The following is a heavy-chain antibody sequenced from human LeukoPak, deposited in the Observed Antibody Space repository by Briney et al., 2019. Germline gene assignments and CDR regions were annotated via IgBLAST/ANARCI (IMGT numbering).Heavy chain of an antibody. J-gene: IGHJ4*02. D-gene: IGHD3-10*01. CDR3: TTYTMGAFDS. V-gene: IGHV3-15*01. CDR1: GFTFSNAW. CDR2: IKSKSDGGTT. Sequence: GGSLRLSCAASGFTFSNAWMTWVRQAPGKGLEWVGRIKSKSDGGTTDYAAPVKGRFTISRDDSKNTVCLQMNSLKTEDTAMFYCTTYTMGAFDSWGQGTLVTVSS.